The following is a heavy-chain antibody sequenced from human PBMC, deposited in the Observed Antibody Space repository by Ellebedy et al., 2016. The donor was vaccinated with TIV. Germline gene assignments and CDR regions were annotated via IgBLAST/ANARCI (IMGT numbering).Heavy chain of an antibody. CDR2: IVSNGDST. Sequence: PGGPLRLSCSASGFPFSSYAMLWVRQAPGKGLEYISAIVSNGDSTYYANSVKGRFTISRDNSKNTLYLQMSSLRPEDTAVYYCVKAWGDWGQGTLVTVSS. D-gene: IGHD3-16*01. J-gene: IGHJ4*02. V-gene: IGHV3-64D*06. CDR3: VKAWGD. CDR1: GFPFSSYA.